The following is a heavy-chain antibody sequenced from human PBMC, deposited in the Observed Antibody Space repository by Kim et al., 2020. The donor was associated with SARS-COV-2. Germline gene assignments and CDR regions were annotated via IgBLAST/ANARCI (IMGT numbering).Heavy chain of an antibody. CDR3: ARGLTAVIRNGMDV. D-gene: IGHD4-17*01. CDR2: INTKTGKP. V-gene: IGHV7-4-1*02. J-gene: IGHJ6*02. Sequence: ASVKVSCKASGYTFTSYTMNWVRQAPGQGLEWMGWINTKTGKPTYGQGFTGRFVFSLDTSVSTAYLQISSLKAEDTAVYYCARGLTAVIRNGMDVWGPGT. CDR1: GYTFTSYT.